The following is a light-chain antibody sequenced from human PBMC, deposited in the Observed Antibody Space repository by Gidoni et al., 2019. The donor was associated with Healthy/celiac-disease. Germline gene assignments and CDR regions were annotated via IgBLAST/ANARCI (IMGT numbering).Light chain of an antibody. V-gene: IGLV2-14*01. CDR2: EVS. CDR1: SSDVGGYTY. J-gene: IGLJ2*01. Sequence: QSALTQPASVSGSPAQSITITCTGTSSDVGGYTYVSWYQQHPGKAPKHMIYEVSNRPSGVSNRFSGSKSGNTASLTISGLQAEDEADYYCSSYTSSSTRHVVFGGGTKLTVL. CDR3: SSYTSSSTRHVV.